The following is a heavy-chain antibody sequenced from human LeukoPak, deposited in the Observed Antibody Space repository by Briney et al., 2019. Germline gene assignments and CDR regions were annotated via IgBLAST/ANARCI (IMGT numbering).Heavy chain of an antibody. CDR3: ARGSGGMDV. V-gene: IGHV3-48*04. CDR2: ISSSSTI. Sequence: GGSLRLSCAASGFTFSSYSMNWVRQAPGKGLEWVSYISSSSTIYYADSVKGRFTISRDNAKNSLYLQMNSLRAEDTAVYYCARGSGGMDVWGQGTTVTVSS. J-gene: IGHJ6*02. D-gene: IGHD3-3*01. CDR1: GFTFSSYS.